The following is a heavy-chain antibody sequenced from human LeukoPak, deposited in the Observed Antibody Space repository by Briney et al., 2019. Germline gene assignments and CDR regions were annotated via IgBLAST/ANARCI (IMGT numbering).Heavy chain of an antibody. CDR2: IRYDGTVK. V-gene: IGHV3-30*02. CDR3: VRDTSVGAAYFDF. J-gene: IGHJ4*02. CDR1: RLIFSSYG. D-gene: IGHD1-26*01. Sequence: GGSLRLSCAASRLIFSSYGMHWVRQAPGKGLEWVAYIRYDGTVKYYADSVTGRFTISRDNSKKTLSLQMTSLRPDDTAVYYCVRDTSVGAAYFDFWGQGALVAVSS.